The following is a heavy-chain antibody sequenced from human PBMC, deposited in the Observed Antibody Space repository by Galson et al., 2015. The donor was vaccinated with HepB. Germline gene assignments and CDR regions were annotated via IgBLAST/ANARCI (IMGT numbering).Heavy chain of an antibody. CDR2: ISYDGNTK. Sequence: SLRLSCAASGFIFSDFGMHWVRQAPGKGLEWVAVISYDGNTKHYADSVKGRFTVSRDSSKNMLFLEMSSLGAEDTALYYCSKDRALTGSYYFHYGMDVWGQGTTVAVSS. CDR3: SKDRALTGSYYFHYGMDV. CDR1: GFIFSDFG. D-gene: IGHD7-27*01. V-gene: IGHV3-30*18. J-gene: IGHJ6*02.